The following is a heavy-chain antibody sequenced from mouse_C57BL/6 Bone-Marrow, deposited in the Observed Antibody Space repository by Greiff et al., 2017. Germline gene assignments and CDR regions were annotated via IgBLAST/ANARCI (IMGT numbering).Heavy chain of an antibody. J-gene: IGHJ3*01. D-gene: IGHD1-1*01. CDR1: GYTFTDYY. CDR2: IFPGSGST. Sequence: VQLQQSGPELVKPGASVKISCKASGYTFTDYYINWVKQRPGQGLEWIGWIFPGSGSTYYNEKFKGKATLTVDKSSSTAYMLLSSLTSEDSAVDFCARSSYNDGSGYDWFAYWGQGTLVTVSA. V-gene: IGHV1-75*01. CDR3: ARSSYNDGSGYDWFAY.